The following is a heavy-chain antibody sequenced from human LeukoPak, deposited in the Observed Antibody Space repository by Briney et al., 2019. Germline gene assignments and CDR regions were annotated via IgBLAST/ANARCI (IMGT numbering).Heavy chain of an antibody. V-gene: IGHV3-74*01. Sequence: GGSLRLSCAASGFTFSSYWMHWVRQAPGKGLVWVSHINSDGSSTTYADSVKGRFTISRDNAKNTLFLQMNSLRDEDTAVYHCGRTYDVGRPFLWGRGTLVTVSS. CDR2: INSDGSST. CDR1: GFTFSSYW. D-gene: IGHD3-16*01. CDR3: GRTYDVGRPFL. J-gene: IGHJ4*02.